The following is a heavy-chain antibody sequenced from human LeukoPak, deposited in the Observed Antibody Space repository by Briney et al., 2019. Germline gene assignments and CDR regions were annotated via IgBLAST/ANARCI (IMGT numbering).Heavy chain of an antibody. CDR2: IYHSGST. Sequence: SETLSLTCAVSGGSISSGGYSWSWIRQPPGKGLEWIGYIYHSGSTYYNPSLKSRVTISVDTSKNQFSLKLSSVTAADTAVYYCARAPRYLWFGESPFDYWGQGTLVTVSS. J-gene: IGHJ4*02. V-gene: IGHV4-30-2*01. CDR3: ARAPRYLWFGESPFDY. D-gene: IGHD3-10*01. CDR1: GGSISSGGYS.